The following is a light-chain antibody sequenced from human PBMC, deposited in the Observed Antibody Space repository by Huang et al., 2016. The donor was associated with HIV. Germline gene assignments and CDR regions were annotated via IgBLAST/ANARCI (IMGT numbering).Light chain of an antibody. CDR3: LQYDRSPLT. CDR2: AAS. CDR1: QSLRDTY. Sequence: PGEKATLSCRASQSLRDTYLAWYQQRPGQAPRLLIYAASSRATGIPDRFSSSGSGTDFTLTINGLEPQDFAVYFCLQYDRSPLTFGGGT. J-gene: IGKJ4*01. V-gene: IGKV3-20*01.